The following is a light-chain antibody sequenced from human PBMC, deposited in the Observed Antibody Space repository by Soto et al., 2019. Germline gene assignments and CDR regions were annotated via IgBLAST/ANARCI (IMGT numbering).Light chain of an antibody. V-gene: IGKV3-20*01. CDR2: GAS. Sequence: EIVLTQSPGTLSLSPGERATLSCRASQSVTSTYLAWYQQKPGQAPRLLIHGASSRATGIPDRFSGSGSGTDFTLTIIRLEHEDFAVYYCQQYGSSPMYTFGQGTKLEIK. J-gene: IGKJ2*01. CDR1: QSVTSTY. CDR3: QQYGSSPMYT.